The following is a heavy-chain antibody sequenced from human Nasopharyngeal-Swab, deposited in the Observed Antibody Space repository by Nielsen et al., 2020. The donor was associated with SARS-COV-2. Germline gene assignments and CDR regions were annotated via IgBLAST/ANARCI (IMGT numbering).Heavy chain of an antibody. D-gene: IGHD6-13*01. CDR1: GFTFSSYA. Sequence: GESLKISCAASGFTFSSYAMSWVRQAPGKGLEWVSIISGSGDTTYYADSVNDRFTISRDNSKNTLYLQMNSLRVEDTAVYYCATALPYSSSLGWFDPWGQGTLVTVSS. V-gene: IGHV3-23*01. CDR2: ISGSGDTT. J-gene: IGHJ5*02. CDR3: ATALPYSSSLGWFDP.